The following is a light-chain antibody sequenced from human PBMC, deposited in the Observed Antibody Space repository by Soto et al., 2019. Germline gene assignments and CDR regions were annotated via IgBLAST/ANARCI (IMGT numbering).Light chain of an antibody. J-gene: IGKJ5*01. V-gene: IGKV3-20*01. CDR3: QRYGGSPVT. CDR1: QSVTTR. CDR2: GAS. Sequence: ELVLTQSPGTLSLSPGGRATLSCRASQSVTTRLAWYQHKAGQPPRLLISGASVRASGVPVRISGSGSGTDFTLTISRLEPEDFALYYCQRYGGSPVTFGLGTRLEI.